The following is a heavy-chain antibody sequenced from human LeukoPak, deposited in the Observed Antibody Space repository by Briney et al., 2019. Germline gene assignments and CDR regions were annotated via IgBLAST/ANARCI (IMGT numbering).Heavy chain of an antibody. CDR1: GGSISSYY. Sequence: PSETLSLTCTDSGGSISSYYWSWIRQPPGKGLEWIGYIYYSGSTNYNPSLKSRVTISVDTSKNQFSLKLSSVTAADTAVYYCARHWWELLRGYDAFDIWGQGTMVTVSS. D-gene: IGHD1-26*01. CDR3: ARHWWELLRGYDAFDI. CDR2: IYYSGST. V-gene: IGHV4-59*08. J-gene: IGHJ3*02.